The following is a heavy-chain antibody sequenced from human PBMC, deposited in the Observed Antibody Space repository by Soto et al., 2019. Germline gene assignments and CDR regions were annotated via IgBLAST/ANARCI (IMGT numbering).Heavy chain of an antibody. CDR1: CGSVSSGSYY. CDR3: AKRTYCSGGSCYGMDV. J-gene: IGHJ6*02. Sequence: SETLSLTCTVSCGSVSSGSYYWSWIRQPPGKGLEWIGYIYYSGSTNYNPSLKSRVTISVDTSKNQFSLKLSSVTAADTAVYYCAKRTYCSGGSCYGMDVWGQGTTVTVSS. D-gene: IGHD2-15*01. CDR2: IYYSGST. V-gene: IGHV4-61*01.